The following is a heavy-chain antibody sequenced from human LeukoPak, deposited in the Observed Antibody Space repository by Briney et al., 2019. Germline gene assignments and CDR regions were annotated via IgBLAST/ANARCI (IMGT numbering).Heavy chain of an antibody. CDR2: IIPIFGIA. D-gene: IGHD3-22*01. CDR1: GGTFSSYA. J-gene: IGHJ5*02. CDR3: ARKVHYYDGSGYYYSWFDP. Sequence: SVKVSCKASGGTFSSYAISWVRQAPGQGLEWMGGIIPIFGIANYAQKFQGRVTITADESTSTAYMELSSLRSEDTAVYYCARKVHYYDGSGYYYSWFDPWGQGTLVTVSS. V-gene: IGHV1-69*01.